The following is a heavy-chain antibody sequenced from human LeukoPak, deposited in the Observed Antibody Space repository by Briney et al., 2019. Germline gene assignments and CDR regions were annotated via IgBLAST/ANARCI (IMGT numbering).Heavy chain of an antibody. Sequence: SSETLSLTCSVSGDSFSNYYWTWIRQPPGKGLEWIGYVYYSGSTNYNPSLKTRLHLSVDTSKYRFSLKLSSVTAADTAVYYCASSPRLTTSWFLFDSWGHGTLVTVSS. D-gene: IGHD2-2*01. CDR3: ASSPRLTTSWFLFDS. CDR1: GDSFSNYY. CDR2: VYYSGST. V-gene: IGHV4-59*08. J-gene: IGHJ5*01.